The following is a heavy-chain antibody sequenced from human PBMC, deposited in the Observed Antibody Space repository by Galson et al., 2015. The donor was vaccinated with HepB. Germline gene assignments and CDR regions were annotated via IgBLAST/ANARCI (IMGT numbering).Heavy chain of an antibody. CDR3: AGVATTSYWYFAL. CDR2: ISGSGGST. Sequence: SLRLSCAASGFTFSSSVMSWVRQAPGKGLEWVSAISGSGGSTYYADSVKGRFTTSRDNSKNTLYLQMNSLRAEDTAVYYCAGVATTSYWYFALWGRGTLVTVSS. V-gene: IGHV3-23*01. D-gene: IGHD5-12*01. J-gene: IGHJ2*01. CDR1: GFTFSSSV.